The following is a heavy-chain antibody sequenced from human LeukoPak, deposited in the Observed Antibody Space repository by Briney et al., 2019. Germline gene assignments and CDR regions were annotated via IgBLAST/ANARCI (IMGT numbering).Heavy chain of an antibody. CDR3: ARDGRRTYYDILTGCYRYYYYYYMDV. V-gene: IGHV4-59*01. D-gene: IGHD3-9*01. Sequence: SETLSLTCTVSGGSISSYYWSWIRQPPGKGLEWIGYIYYSGSTNYNPSLKSRVTISVDTSKNQFSLKLSSVTAADTAVYYCARDGRRTYYDILTGCYRYYYYYYMDVWGKGTTVTVSS. J-gene: IGHJ6*03. CDR2: IYYSGST. CDR1: GGSISSYY.